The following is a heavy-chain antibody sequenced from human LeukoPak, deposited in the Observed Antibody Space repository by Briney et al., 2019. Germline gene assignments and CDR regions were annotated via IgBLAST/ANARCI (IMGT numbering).Heavy chain of an antibody. Sequence: SETLSLTCTVSGGSISSYYWSWLRQPPGKGLEWIGYIYYSGSTNYNPSLKSRVTISVDTSKNQFSLKLSSVTAADTAVYYCARVGRPYFWSGYYYYYYYMDVWGKGTTVTVSS. J-gene: IGHJ6*03. CDR1: GGSISSYY. CDR2: IYYSGST. V-gene: IGHV4-59*08. CDR3: ARVGRPYFWSGYYYYYYYMDV. D-gene: IGHD3-3*01.